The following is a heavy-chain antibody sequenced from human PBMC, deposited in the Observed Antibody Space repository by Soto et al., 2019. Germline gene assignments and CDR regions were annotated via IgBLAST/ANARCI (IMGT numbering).Heavy chain of an antibody. CDR1: GDSVSSGNYF. Sequence: SETLSLTCTVSGDSVSSGNYFWNWIRQPPGKGLEWFGYIYSSGSTNYNPSLKSRVTISVDTSKNQFSLKLSSVTAADTAVYYCARGEDDIVVVPAAILSLWGQGALVTVSS. V-gene: IGHV4-61*01. CDR2: IYSSGST. D-gene: IGHD2-2*02. CDR3: ARGEDDIVVVPAAILSL. J-gene: IGHJ4*02.